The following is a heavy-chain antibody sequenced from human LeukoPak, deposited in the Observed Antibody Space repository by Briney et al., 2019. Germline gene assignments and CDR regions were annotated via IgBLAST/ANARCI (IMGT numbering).Heavy chain of an antibody. Sequence: TPGGSLRLSCAASGFTFNSYSMNWVRQAPGKGLEWVSSISSSSSYIYYADSVKGRFTISRDNAKNSLYLQMNSLRAEDTAVYYCARDRLRRIVGAIDYWGQGTLVTVSS. V-gene: IGHV3-21*01. CDR1: GFTFNSYS. CDR2: ISSSSSYI. J-gene: IGHJ4*02. D-gene: IGHD1-26*01. CDR3: ARDRLRRIVGAIDY.